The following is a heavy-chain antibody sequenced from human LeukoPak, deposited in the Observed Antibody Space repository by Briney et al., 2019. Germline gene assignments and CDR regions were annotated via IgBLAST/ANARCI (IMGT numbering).Heavy chain of an antibody. CDR1: GGSFSDYY. J-gene: IGHJ6*03. V-gene: IGHV4-34*01. D-gene: IGHD1-26*01. CDR2: INHSGST. Sequence: PSETLSLTCGVYGGSFSDYYWSWIRQPPGKGLEWIGEINHSGSTNYNPSLKSRVTISVDTSKNQFSLKLNSVTAADAAVYYCARSGSYNYYYYYMDVWGKGTTVTISS. CDR3: ARSGSYNYYYYYMDV.